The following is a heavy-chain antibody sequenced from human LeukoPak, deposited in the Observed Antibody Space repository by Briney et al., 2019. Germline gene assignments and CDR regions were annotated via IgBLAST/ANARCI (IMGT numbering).Heavy chain of an antibody. V-gene: IGHV4-59*01. CDR2: IYYSGSP. J-gene: IGHJ4*02. Sequence: SDTLSLTCAVYGGSFSSYYWSGLRPPPGQGLEWSWYIYYSGSPNYNPSLKSRVTISVDTSKNQFSLKLSSVTAADTAVYYCACKQDDAYDILTGYLDYWGQGTLVTVSS. CDR1: GGSFSSYY. D-gene: IGHD3-9*01. CDR3: ACKQDDAYDILTGYLDY.